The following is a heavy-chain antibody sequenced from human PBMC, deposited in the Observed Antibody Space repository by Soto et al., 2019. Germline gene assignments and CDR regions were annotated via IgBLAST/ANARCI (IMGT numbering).Heavy chain of an antibody. V-gene: IGHV3-48*02. CDR1: WFTVSSHY. CDR3: ARECTQGGFRDRFAS. Sequence: GGSLRLSCAASWFTVSSHYMSWVRQAPGKGLEWVSYISSSSSTIYYADSVKGRFTISRDNAKNSLYLQMNSLRDEDTAVYYCARECTQGGFRDRFASWAQGTLVTVSS. J-gene: IGHJ5*01. D-gene: IGHD2-21*01. CDR2: ISSSSSTI.